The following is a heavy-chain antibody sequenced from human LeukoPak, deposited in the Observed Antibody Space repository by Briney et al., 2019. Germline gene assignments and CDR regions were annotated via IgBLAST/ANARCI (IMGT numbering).Heavy chain of an antibody. Sequence: GGSLRLSCAASGFTFSTYGMHWVRQAPGKGLEWVAVISYDGSNKYYADSVKGRFTISRDNSKNTLYLQMNSLRAEDTAVYYCARDRDSSGWQPDYWGQGTLVTVSS. D-gene: IGHD6-19*01. CDR2: ISYDGSNK. CDR3: ARDRDSSGWQPDY. V-gene: IGHV3-30*19. J-gene: IGHJ4*02. CDR1: GFTFSTYG.